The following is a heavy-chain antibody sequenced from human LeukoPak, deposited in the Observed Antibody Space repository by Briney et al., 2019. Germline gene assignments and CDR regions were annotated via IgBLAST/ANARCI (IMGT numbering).Heavy chain of an antibody. J-gene: IGHJ4*02. Sequence: GGSLRLSCAGSGFTFSNYWMSWDSQAPGKGREWVANIKQDGSEKYYVDSVKGRFTISRDNAKNSVYLQMNSLRAEDTAVYYCAGEGYSGSYLVSWGQGTLVTVSS. CDR3: AGEGYSGSYLVS. D-gene: IGHD1-26*01. CDR1: GFTFSNYW. CDR2: IKQDGSEK. V-gene: IGHV3-7*01.